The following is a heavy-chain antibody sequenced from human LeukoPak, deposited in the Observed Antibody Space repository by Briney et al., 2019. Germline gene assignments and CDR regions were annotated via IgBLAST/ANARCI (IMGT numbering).Heavy chain of an antibody. CDR1: GFTFSSYS. D-gene: IGHD3-10*01. CDR3: ARIRIISTGSGSYFKSGDYYYYMDV. CDR2: ITRSRIYI. Sequence: GGSLRLSCAASGFTFSSYSMKWVRQAPGKGLEWVSSITRSRIYIYYADSVKGRFTISRDNAKNSLYLQMNSLRAEDTAVYYCARIRIISTGSGSYFKSGDYYYYMDVWGKGTTVTISS. V-gene: IGHV3-21*01. J-gene: IGHJ6*03.